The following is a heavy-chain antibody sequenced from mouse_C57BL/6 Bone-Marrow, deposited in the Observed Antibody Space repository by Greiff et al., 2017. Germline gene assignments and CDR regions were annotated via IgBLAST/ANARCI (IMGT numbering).Heavy chain of an antibody. V-gene: IGHV1-76*01. Sequence: QVHVKQSGAELVRPGASVKLSCKASGYTFTDYYINWVKQRPGQGLEWIARIYPGSGNTYYNEKFKGKATLTAEKSSITASMQLSSLTSEDSAVYCCARAVDCRGQGTTLTVAS. J-gene: IGHJ2*01. CDR1: GYTFTDYY. CDR3: ARAVDC. CDR2: IYPGSGNT.